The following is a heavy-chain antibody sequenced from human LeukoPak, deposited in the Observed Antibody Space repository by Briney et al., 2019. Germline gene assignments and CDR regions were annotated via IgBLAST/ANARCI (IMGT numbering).Heavy chain of an antibody. V-gene: IGHV4-30-2*01. CDR2: IYHSEST. CDR3: ARLFCGGDGSHPHYFDY. Sequence: SQTLSLTCAVSGGSISSGGYSWSWIRQPPGKGLEWIGYIYHSESTYYNPSLKSRVTISVDRSKNQFSLKLTSVTAADTAVYYCARLFCGGDGSHPHYFDYWGQGTLVTVSS. D-gene: IGHD2-21*02. CDR1: GGSISSGGYS. J-gene: IGHJ4*02.